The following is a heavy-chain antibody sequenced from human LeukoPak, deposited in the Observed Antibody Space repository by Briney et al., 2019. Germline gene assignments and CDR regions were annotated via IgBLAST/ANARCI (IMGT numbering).Heavy chain of an antibody. CDR1: GFTFSSYG. D-gene: IGHD3-9*01. CDR2: ISGSGGST. J-gene: IGHJ4*02. Sequence: GGSLRLSCAASGFTFSSYGMSWVRQAPGKGLEWVSAISGSGGSTYYADSVKGRFTTSRDNSKNTLYLQMNSLRAEDTAVYYCAKDYYDILTGYLYYFDYWGQGTLVTVSS. V-gene: IGHV3-23*01. CDR3: AKDYYDILTGYLYYFDY.